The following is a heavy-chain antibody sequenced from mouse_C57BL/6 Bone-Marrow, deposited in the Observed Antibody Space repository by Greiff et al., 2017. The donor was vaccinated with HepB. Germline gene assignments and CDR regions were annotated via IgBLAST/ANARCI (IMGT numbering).Heavy chain of an antibody. CDR1: GFTFSDYY. CDR2: ISNGGGST. CDR3: ARRHYYGSSYWYFDV. D-gene: IGHD1-1*01. J-gene: IGHJ1*03. Sequence: EVQRVESGGGLVQPGGSLKLSCAASGFTFSDYYMYWVRQTPEKRLEWVAYISNGGGSTYYPDTVKGRFTISRDNAKNTLYLQMSRLKSEDTAMYYCARRHYYGSSYWYFDVWGTGTTVTVSS. V-gene: IGHV5-12*01.